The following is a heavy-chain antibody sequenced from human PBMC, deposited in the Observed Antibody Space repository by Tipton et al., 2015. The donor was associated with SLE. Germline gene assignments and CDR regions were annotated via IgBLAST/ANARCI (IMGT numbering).Heavy chain of an antibody. V-gene: IGHV3-7*01. D-gene: IGHD6-19*01. Sequence: GSLRLSCAASGFTFSNSWMNWVRQAPGKGLEWVANIKKDGSEKYYADSVKGRFTISRDNAKNSLYLQMNSLRAEDTAIYYCTRDRSTSDWYWGSGWFDPWGLGILVTVSS. CDR1: GFTFSNSW. J-gene: IGHJ5*02. CDR3: TRDRSTSDWYWGSGWFDP. CDR2: IKKDGSEK.